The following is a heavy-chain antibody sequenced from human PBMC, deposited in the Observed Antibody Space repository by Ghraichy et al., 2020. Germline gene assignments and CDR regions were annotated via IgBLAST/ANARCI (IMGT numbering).Heavy chain of an antibody. D-gene: IGHD3-22*01. V-gene: IGHV3-23*01. J-gene: IGHJ5*02. CDR3: ARNYASSGYSRPNWFDP. CDR2: ISGSGGSP. CDR1: GFTFSSYA. Sequence: GGSLRLSCAASGFTFSSYAMSWVRQAPGKGLEWVSAISGSGGSPYYADSVKGRFTISRDNSKTTLYLQMNSLRAEDTAVYSCARNYASSGYSRPNWFDPWGQGTLGTGSS.